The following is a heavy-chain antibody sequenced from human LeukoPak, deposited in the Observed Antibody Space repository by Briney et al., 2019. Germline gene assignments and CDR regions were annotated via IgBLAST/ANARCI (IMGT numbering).Heavy chain of an antibody. J-gene: IGHJ4*02. Sequence: PGGSLRLSCEASGFTFSTYTMNWVRQAPRKGLEWVSSISSSSSYIYYADSVKGRFTISRDNAKNSLYLQMNSLRAEDTAVYYCASLSRWSVDYWGQGTLVTVSS. V-gene: IGHV3-21*01. CDR3: ASLSRWSVDY. CDR2: ISSSSSYI. D-gene: IGHD6-13*01. CDR1: GFTFSTYT.